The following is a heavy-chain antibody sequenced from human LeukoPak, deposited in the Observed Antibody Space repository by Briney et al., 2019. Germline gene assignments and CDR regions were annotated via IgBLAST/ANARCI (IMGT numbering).Heavy chain of an antibody. D-gene: IGHD6-6*01. CDR3: ASEGTEYSRPALDCFDY. CDR1: GDSVSSNSAA. V-gene: IGHV6-1*01. Sequence: SQTLSLTCAISGDSVSSNSAAWNWIRQSPSRGLEWLGRTYYRSKWYNDYAVSVKSRITINPDSAKNQFSLQLNSVTPEDTALYYCASEGTEYSRPALDCFDYWGQGSQVTVSS. CDR2: TYYRSKWYN. J-gene: IGHJ4*02.